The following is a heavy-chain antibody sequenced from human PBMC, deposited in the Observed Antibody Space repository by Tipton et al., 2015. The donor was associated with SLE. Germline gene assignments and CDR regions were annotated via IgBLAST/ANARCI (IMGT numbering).Heavy chain of an antibody. Sequence: SLRLSCAASGFTFSSYGMHWVRQAPGKGLEWVAVIWYDGSKEFYADSVKGRFTISRDDSKNTLYLQMNSLRAEDTAVYYCASSLLTVFAGFDYWGQGTLVTVSS. CDR2: IWYDGSKE. CDR3: ASSLLTVFAGFDY. V-gene: IGHV3-33*08. CDR1: GFTFSSYG. J-gene: IGHJ4*02. D-gene: IGHD3-3*01.